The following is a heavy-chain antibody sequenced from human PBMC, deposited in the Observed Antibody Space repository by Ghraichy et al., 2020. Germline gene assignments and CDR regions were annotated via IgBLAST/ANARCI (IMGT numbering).Heavy chain of an antibody. CDR1: GGSISSYY. J-gene: IGHJ3*02. CDR3: ARTVAVAAKVPRVAFDI. Sequence: SQTLSLTCTVSGGSISSYYWSWIRQPPGKGLEWIGYIYYSGSTNYNPSLKSRVTISVDTSKNQFSLKLSSVTAADTAGYYCARTVAVAAKVPRVAFDIWGQGTMVTVSS. CDR2: IYYSGST. D-gene: IGHD6-19*01. V-gene: IGHV4-59*01.